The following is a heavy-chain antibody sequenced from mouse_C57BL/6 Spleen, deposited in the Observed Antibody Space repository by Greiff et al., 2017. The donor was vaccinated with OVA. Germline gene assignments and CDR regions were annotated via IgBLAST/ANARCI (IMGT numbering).Heavy chain of an antibody. CDR2: IRSKSNNYAT. Sequence: EVKLMESGGGLVQPKGSLKLSCAASGFSFNTYAMNWVRQAPGKGLEWVARIRSKSNNYATYYADSVKDRFTISRDDSESMLYLQMNNLKTEDTAMYYCVSYYYGRSFYAMDYWGQGTSVTVSS. CDR1: GFSFNTYA. J-gene: IGHJ4*01. D-gene: IGHD1-1*01. V-gene: IGHV10-1*01. CDR3: VSYYYGRSFYAMDY.